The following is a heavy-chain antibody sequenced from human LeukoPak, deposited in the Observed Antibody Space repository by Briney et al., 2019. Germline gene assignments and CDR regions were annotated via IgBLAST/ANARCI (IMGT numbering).Heavy chain of an antibody. CDR3: ARKGLGGELGGFDS. Sequence: GGSLRLSCAASGFTFDDYGMSWVRQAPGKGLEWVSGINWNGGSTGYADFVKGRFTISRDNAKNSLYLQMDSLRVEDTALYHCARKGLGGELGGFDSWGQGTLVTVSS. CDR1: GFTFDDYG. V-gene: IGHV3-20*01. J-gene: IGHJ4*02. D-gene: IGHD1-7*01. CDR2: INWNGGST.